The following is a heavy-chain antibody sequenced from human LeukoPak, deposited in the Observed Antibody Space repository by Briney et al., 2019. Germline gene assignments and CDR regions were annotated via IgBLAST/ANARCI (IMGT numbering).Heavy chain of an antibody. CDR1: GFTFSSYW. Sequence: GGSLRLSCAASGFTFSSYWMSWVRQAPGKGLEWVATIRQDGSQKYYVDSVKGRFTISRDNAKNSLYLQMNSLRAEDTAVYYCARETGYCSGGSCYPYYYYYYMDVWGKGTTVTISS. V-gene: IGHV3-7*01. CDR3: ARETGYCSGGSCYPYYYYYYMDV. CDR2: IRQDGSQK. D-gene: IGHD2-15*01. J-gene: IGHJ6*03.